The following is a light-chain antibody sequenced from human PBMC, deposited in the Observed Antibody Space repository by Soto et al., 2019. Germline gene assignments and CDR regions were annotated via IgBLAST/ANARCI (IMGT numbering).Light chain of an antibody. Sequence: DIQMTQSPSSLSASVGDRVSITCRASQTIRKYLNWYQQKPGKAPELLIHSASTLKSGVPSRFSGSGSGTEFTLTISSLQPDDFATYYCQHYNSYSEAFGQGTKVDIK. CDR1: QTIRKY. CDR2: SAS. V-gene: IGKV1-9*01. J-gene: IGKJ1*01. CDR3: QHYNSYSEA.